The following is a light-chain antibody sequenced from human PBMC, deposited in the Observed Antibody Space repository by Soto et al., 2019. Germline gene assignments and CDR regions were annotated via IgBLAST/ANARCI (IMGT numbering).Light chain of an antibody. Sequence: IVLTQSPGTLSLSPVERATLSGRASQSVTGNFLAWYRQTPGQAPRLLLHGASSRATGIPDRFSGSGSGTDFTLTISRLEPEDFAVYYCQQYGSSTPWTFGQGTKVDI. CDR1: QSVTGNF. J-gene: IGKJ1*01. CDR3: QQYGSSTPWT. CDR2: GAS. V-gene: IGKV3-20*01.